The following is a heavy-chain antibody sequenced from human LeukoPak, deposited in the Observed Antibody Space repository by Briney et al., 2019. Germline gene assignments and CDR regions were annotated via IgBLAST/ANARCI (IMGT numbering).Heavy chain of an antibody. CDR2: IYYSGTT. Sequence: SETLSLTCTVSGYSISSGYFWGWIRPPPGKGLEWIGSIYYSGTTYYSPSLKSRATISVDTSKNQFSLKLSSVTAADTAVYYCATTTIRLGYWGQGTLVTVSS. V-gene: IGHV4-38-2*02. CDR3: ATTTIRLGY. D-gene: IGHD1-26*01. CDR1: GYSISSGYF. J-gene: IGHJ4*02.